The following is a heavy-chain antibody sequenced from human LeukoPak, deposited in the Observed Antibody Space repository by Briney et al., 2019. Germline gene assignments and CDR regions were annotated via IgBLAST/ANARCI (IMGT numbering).Heavy chain of an antibody. CDR1: GGTFSSYA. CDR3: AREGMVAQNYFDY. D-gene: IGHD1-26*01. J-gene: IGHJ4*02. CDR2: IIPIFGTA. Sequence: SVKVSCKASGGTFSSYAISWVRQAPGQGLEWMGRIIPIFGTANYAQKFQGRVTITTDESTSTAYMELSSLRSEDTAVYYCAREGMVAQNYFDYWGQGTLVTISS. V-gene: IGHV1-69*05.